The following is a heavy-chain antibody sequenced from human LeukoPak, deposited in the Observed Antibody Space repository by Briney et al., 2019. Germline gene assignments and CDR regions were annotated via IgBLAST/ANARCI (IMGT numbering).Heavy chain of an antibody. J-gene: IGHJ4*02. CDR3: ARDHSGTY. V-gene: IGHV3-74*01. Sequence: PGGSLRLSCAASGFTFSNYWMHWVRQAPGKGLVWVSRINSDARSTSYADSVKGRFTISRDNSKNTLYLQMDSLREDDTAVYFCARDHSGTYWGQGTLVTVSS. D-gene: IGHD1-26*01. CDR2: INSDARST. CDR1: GFTFSNYW.